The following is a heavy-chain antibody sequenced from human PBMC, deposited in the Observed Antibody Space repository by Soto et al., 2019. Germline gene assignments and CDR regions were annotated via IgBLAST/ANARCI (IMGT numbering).Heavy chain of an antibody. V-gene: IGHV3-7*04. CDR1: GFTFSTYW. CDR2: IKPDGSEG. Sequence: PGGSLRLSCAASGFTFSTYWMSWVRQAPGKGLEWVANIKPDGSEGYYVDSVKGRFTLSRDNTKNSLYLQMNTLRADDTAVYYCSWEDYYDTDGSFSAAFDVWG. D-gene: IGHD3-22*01. CDR3: SWEDYYDTDGSFSAAFDV. J-gene: IGHJ3*01.